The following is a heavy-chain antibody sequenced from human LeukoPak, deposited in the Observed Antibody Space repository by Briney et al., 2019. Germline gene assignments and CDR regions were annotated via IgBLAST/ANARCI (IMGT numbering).Heavy chain of an antibody. V-gene: IGHV4-39*01. Sequence: SETLSLTCTVSGGSISSSSYYWGWIRQPPGKGLEWIGSIYYSGSTYYNPSLKSRVTISVDTSKNQFSLKLSSVTAADTAVYFFARATITMALGIPADAFDIWGQGTMVTVSS. CDR1: GGSISSSSYY. CDR2: IYYSGST. D-gene: IGHD3-10*01. J-gene: IGHJ3*02. CDR3: ARATITMALGIPADAFDI.